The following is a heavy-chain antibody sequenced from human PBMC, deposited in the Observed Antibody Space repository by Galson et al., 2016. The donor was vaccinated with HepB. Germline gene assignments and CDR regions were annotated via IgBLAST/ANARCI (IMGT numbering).Heavy chain of an antibody. J-gene: IGHJ6*02. V-gene: IGHV3-48*03. CDR1: GFPFSSYE. CDR3: ARDGTARRVTYYYYGMDV. D-gene: IGHD6-6*01. Sequence: SLRLSCAASGFPFSSYEMNWVRQAPGKGLEWLSYISERGETKHYADSVRGRLTISRDNAKNSLYLQMNSLRAEDTAVYYCARDGTARRVTYYYYGMDVWGQGTTVTVSS. CDR2: ISERGETK.